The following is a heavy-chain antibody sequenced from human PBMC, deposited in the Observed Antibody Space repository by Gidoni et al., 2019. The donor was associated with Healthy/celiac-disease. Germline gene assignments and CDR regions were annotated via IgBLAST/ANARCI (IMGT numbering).Heavy chain of an antibody. CDR3: ARDGPAGYYDRSGYPYWYFDL. Sequence: EVQLVESGGGLVQPGGSLRLSCAASGFTFSSYSLNWVRQAPGQGLEWVSSISSSSSYIYYADSVKGRFTISRDNAKNSLYLQMNSLRAEDTAVYYCARDGPAGYYDRSGYPYWYFDLWGRGTLVTVSS. J-gene: IGHJ2*01. D-gene: IGHD3-22*01. CDR2: ISSSSSYI. CDR1: GFTFSSYS. V-gene: IGHV3-21*01.